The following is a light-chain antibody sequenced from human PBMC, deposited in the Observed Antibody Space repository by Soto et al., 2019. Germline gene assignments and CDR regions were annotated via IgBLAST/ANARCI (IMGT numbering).Light chain of an antibody. V-gene: IGKV1-27*01. Sequence: DVQMTQSPSSLSAFVGDRVTITCRASQGIAPYLAWFQQKPGKVPKLLIYATSTLPTGVPSRFSGSGSGTDFPITINRLQHEDVVYYYCQKYNSAPLTFGGGTKVEIK. J-gene: IGKJ4*01. CDR3: QKYNSAPLT. CDR2: ATS. CDR1: QGIAPY.